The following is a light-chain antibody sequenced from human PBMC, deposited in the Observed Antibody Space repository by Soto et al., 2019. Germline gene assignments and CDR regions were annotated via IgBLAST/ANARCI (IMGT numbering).Light chain of an antibody. CDR1: QTISTW. CDR3: QQSETYPLT. J-gene: IGKJ5*01. V-gene: IGKV1-5*01. Sequence: DIQMTQSPSTLSASVGDRVTITFRASQTISTWLAWYQHKPGKAPNLLIYDASTLMSRVPSRFSGSGSGTEFTLTISSLQPGDFATYYCQQSETYPLTFGQGTRLEIK. CDR2: DAS.